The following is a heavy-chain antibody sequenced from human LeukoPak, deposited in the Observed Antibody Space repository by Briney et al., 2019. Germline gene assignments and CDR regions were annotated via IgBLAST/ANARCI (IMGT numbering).Heavy chain of an antibody. Sequence: GESLKISCKGSGFCFTSFWIGWVRQMPGKGLEWVGMIYPGDSDTRYSPSFQGQVIISADKSISSAYLQWNSLKASDTAMYSCARLWYDNHYYFDYWGQGTLVTVSS. CDR3: ARLWYDNHYYFDY. CDR1: GFCFTSFW. V-gene: IGHV5-51*01. D-gene: IGHD1-14*01. CDR2: IYPGDSDT. J-gene: IGHJ4*02.